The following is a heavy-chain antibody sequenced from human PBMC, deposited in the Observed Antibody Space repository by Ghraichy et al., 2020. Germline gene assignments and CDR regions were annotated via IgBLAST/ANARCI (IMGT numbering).Heavy chain of an antibody. Sequence: SETLSLTCTVSGGSISSYYWTWIRQPPGKGLEWIGYIYYSGSTNYNPSLKSRVTISVDTSKNQFSLKLSSVTAADTAVYYCARVGSGTIVYNWFDPWGQGNLVTVSS. CDR1: GGSISSYY. CDR3: ARVGSGTIVYNWFDP. CDR2: IYYSGST. J-gene: IGHJ5*02. D-gene: IGHD1-7*01. V-gene: IGHV4-59*01.